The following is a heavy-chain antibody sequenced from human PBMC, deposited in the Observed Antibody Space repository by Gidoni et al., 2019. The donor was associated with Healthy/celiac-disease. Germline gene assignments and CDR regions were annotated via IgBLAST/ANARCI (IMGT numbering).Heavy chain of an antibody. Sequence: QVQLQQWGAGLLKSSETLSLTCAVYGGSFSGYYWSWLRQPPGKGLEWIGEINHSGSTNYNPSLKRRVTISVDTAKNQFSLRVRFVTAADTAVYYCARGRGYSYGRTFDYWGQGTLVTVSS. CDR3: ARGRGYSYGRTFDY. V-gene: IGHV4-34*01. CDR1: GGSFSGYY. J-gene: IGHJ4*02. D-gene: IGHD5-18*01. CDR2: INHSGST.